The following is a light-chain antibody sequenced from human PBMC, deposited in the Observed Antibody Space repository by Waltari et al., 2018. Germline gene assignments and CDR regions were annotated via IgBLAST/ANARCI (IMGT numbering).Light chain of an antibody. J-gene: IGLJ3*02. CDR3: QSYDSSLFGV. V-gene: IGLV1-40*01. CDR1: PPPLRPYFR. CDR2: DNT. Sequence: QPVLTPPPSLSGAPAQRVTLSCPGSPPPLRPYFRVTWNQQLPGTAPKLLIFDNTNRPSGVPDRFSGSRSGTSASLAIAGLQAEDEADYYCQSYDSSLFGVFGGGTKLTVL.